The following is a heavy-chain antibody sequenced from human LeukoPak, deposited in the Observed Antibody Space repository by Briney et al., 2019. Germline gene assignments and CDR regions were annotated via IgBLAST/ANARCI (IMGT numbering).Heavy chain of an antibody. Sequence: PGGSLRLSCASSGFSFSRYEMHWVRQGTGKRLEWVSAIGTSGDTFYAGSVKGRFTISRENAKDSLYLQMDSLSAGDTAVYYCAREGRGRSGTNAYDIWGQGTVVSVSA. CDR1: GFSFSRYE. V-gene: IGHV3-13*01. CDR3: AREGRGRSGTNAYDI. D-gene: IGHD6-19*01. J-gene: IGHJ3*02. CDR2: IGTSGDT.